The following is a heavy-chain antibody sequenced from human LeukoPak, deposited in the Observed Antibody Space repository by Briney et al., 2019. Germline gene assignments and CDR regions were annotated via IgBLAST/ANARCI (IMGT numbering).Heavy chain of an antibody. CDR1: GYTFTDYY. CDR3: ARANYPGALPLDY. V-gene: IGHV1-2*02. J-gene: IGHJ4*02. Sequence: ASVKVSCKASGYTFTDYYVRWVRQAPGQGLEWMGWINPNSGGTNYAQKFQGRVTMTSDTSISTAYLELTRLRSDDTAIYYCARANYPGALPLDYWGQGALVTVSS. CDR2: INPNSGGT. D-gene: IGHD1-1*01.